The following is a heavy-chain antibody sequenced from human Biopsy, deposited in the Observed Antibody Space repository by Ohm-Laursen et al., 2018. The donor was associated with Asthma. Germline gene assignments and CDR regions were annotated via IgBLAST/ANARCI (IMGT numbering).Heavy chain of an antibody. CDR1: GYSLTDLS. Sequence: GASVKVSCKFSGYSLTDLSMHWVRQAPGQGLEWMGGHDREEGGTVNARRFQGRVTMTEDTSTDTAYMELSSLSSDDTAVYYCASDFPKDYVRYNFQFWGQGTLVTVSS. CDR2: HDREEGGT. CDR3: ASDFPKDYVRYNFQF. V-gene: IGHV1-24*01. D-gene: IGHD4-17*01. J-gene: IGHJ4*02.